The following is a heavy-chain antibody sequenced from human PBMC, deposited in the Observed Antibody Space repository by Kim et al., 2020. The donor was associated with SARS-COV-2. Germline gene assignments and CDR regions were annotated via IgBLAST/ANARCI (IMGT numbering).Heavy chain of an antibody. J-gene: IGHJ4*02. Sequence: KGRFTISRDNSKNTLYLQMNSLRAEDTAVYYCAKDRYDFWSGYQAPFFDYWGQGTLVTVSS. CDR3: AKDRYDFWSGYQAPFFDY. V-gene: IGHV3-30*02. D-gene: IGHD3-3*01.